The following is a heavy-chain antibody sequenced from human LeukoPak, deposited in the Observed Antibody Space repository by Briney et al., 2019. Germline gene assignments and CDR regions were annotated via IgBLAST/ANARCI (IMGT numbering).Heavy chain of an antibody. J-gene: IGHJ3*02. CDR3: AKDRSSGTDAFDI. Sequence: GGSLRLSCAASGFTFSNAWMSWVRQAPGKGLEWVAVISYDGSNKYYADSVKGRFTISRDNSKNTLYLQMNSLRAEDTAVYYCAKDRSSGTDAFDIWGQGTMVTVSS. D-gene: IGHD3-10*01. CDR1: GFTFSNAW. V-gene: IGHV3-30*18. CDR2: ISYDGSNK.